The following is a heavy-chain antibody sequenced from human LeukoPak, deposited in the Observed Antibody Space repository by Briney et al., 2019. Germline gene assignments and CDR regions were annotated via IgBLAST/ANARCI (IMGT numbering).Heavy chain of an antibody. CDR2: ISWNSGSI. CDR3: ASGFGGFRGVTRD. Sequence: GGSLRLSCTASGFNFSISYMMWVRQAPGEGLEWVSGISWNSGSIGYADSVKGRFTISRDNAKNSLYLQMNSLRAEDTAVYYCASGFGGFRGVTRDWGQGTLVTVSS. J-gene: IGHJ4*02. D-gene: IGHD4-23*01. V-gene: IGHV3-20*04. CDR1: GFNFSISY.